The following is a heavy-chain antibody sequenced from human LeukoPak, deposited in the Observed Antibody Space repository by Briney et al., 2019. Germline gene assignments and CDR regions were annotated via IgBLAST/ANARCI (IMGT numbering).Heavy chain of an antibody. Sequence: ASVTVSCTASGYTFTSYGISWVRQAPGQGLEWMGWISAYNGDTNYAQKLQGRVTMTTDTSTSTAYMELRSLRFDDTAVYYCARTASDGYNLWGQGTLVTVSS. D-gene: IGHD5-24*01. CDR2: ISAYNGDT. V-gene: IGHV1-18*01. CDR3: ARTASDGYNL. CDR1: GYTFTSYG. J-gene: IGHJ4*02.